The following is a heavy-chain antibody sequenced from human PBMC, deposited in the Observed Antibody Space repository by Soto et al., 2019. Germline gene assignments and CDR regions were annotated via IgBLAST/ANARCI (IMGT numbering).Heavy chain of an antibody. Sequence: KQSQTLSLTCTVSGSSFRSYYWSWIRQPPGKGLEWIGYIYYSGSTNYNPSLSTNYNPSLKSRVTISIDTSKNQFSLKVSALTAADTAVYYCARTPGYLDSWGQGTLVTVSS. V-gene: IGHV4-59*01. CDR3: ARTPGYLDS. CDR2: IYYSGSTNYNPSLST. CDR1: GSSFRSYY. J-gene: IGHJ4*02.